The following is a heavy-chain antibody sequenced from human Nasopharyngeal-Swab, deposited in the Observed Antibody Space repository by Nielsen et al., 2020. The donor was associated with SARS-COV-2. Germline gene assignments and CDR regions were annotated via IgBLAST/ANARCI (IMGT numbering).Heavy chain of an antibody. CDR2: INHSGST. CDR3: ARRPYVWGSYRKLYNWFDP. CDR1: GGSFSGYY. V-gene: IGHV4-34*01. J-gene: IGHJ5*02. Sequence: SQTLSLTCAVYGGSFSGYYWSWIRQPPGKGLEWIGEINHSGSTNYNPSLKSRVTISVDTSKNQFSLKLSSVTAADTAVYYCARRPYVWGSYRKLYNWFDPWGQGTLVTVSS. D-gene: IGHD3-16*02.